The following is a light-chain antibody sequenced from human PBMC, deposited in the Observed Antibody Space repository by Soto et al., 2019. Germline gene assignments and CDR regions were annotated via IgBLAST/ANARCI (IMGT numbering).Light chain of an antibody. V-gene: IGKV3-20*01. J-gene: IGKJ2*01. CDR3: QQYGSSPYT. CDR2: GAS. CDR1: QSVSSSY. Sequence: EIVLTQSPGTLSLSPGERATLSCRASQSVSSSYLAWYQQKPGQAPRLLIYGASSRATGIPDRFSGSGSWTDVTLTISRLELEDCAVYYCQQYGSSPYTFGQGTKLEIK.